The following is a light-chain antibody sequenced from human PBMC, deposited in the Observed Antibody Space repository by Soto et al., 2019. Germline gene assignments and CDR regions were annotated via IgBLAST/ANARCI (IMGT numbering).Light chain of an antibody. CDR2: AAS. CDR3: QQLNSYPRT. V-gene: IGKV1-5*01. CDR1: QSVSGW. J-gene: IGKJ1*01. Sequence: DIQMTQSPSTLSASVGDRVTVTCRASQSVSGWLAWYQQKPGKAPKLLIYAASTLQSGVPPRFSGSGSGTEFTLTISSLQPEDFATYYCQQLNSYPRTFGQGTKVDIK.